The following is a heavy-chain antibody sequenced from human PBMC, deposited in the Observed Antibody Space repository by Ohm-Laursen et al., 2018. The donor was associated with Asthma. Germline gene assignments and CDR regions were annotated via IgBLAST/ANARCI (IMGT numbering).Heavy chain of an antibody. CDR1: GYTFSRYS. V-gene: IGHV3-21*01. CDR2: ISTASSFI. J-gene: IGHJ1*01. Sequence: SLRLSCSASGYTFSRYSIHWVRQIPGKGLEWVASISTASSFIYYADSVRGRFTTSRDNAKNSVYLQMNSRRAEDTALYYCAGIGPEWELPGREYSLHHWGQGAQVTVSS. CDR3: AGIGPEWELPGREYSLHH. D-gene: IGHD1-26*01.